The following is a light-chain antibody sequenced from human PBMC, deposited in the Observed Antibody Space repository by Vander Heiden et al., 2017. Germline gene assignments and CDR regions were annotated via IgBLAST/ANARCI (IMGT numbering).Light chain of an antibody. CDR1: QDISDY. CDR3: QKDNSAPRT. CDR2: AAP. Sequence: DRVTITCRASQDISDYLGWYQQKPGKVPKLLIYAAPTLQSGVPSRFSGSGSGTEFTLTISSLQPEDVATYYCQKDNSAPRTFGQGTKVEIK. J-gene: IGKJ1*01. V-gene: IGKV1-27*01.